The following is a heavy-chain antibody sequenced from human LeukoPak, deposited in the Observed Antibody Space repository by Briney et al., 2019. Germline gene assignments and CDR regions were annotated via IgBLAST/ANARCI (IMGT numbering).Heavy chain of an antibody. CDR2: IAPSSGTT. CDR3: ARASGSSAVPFDY. CDR1: GYTFTSNY. D-gene: IGHD3-10*01. V-gene: IGHV1-46*01. J-gene: IGHJ4*02. Sequence: GASVKVSCKASGYTFTSNYMHWVRQAPGQGLEWMGVIAPSSGTTSYAQKFQGRVTMTRDTSTSTLYMELSSLTSEDTAVYYCARASGSSAVPFDYWGQGTLATVSS.